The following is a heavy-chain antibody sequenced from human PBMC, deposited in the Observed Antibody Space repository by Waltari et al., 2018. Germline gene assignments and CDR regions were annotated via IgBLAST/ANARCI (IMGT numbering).Heavy chain of an antibody. D-gene: IGHD3-16*01. J-gene: IGHJ6*03. CDR3: ARAPRSWGDIDYYYYYMDV. CDR2: IIPILGIA. CDR1: GGTFSSYA. V-gene: IGHV1-69*04. Sequence: QVQLVQSGAEVKKPGSSVKVSCKASGGTFSSYAISWVRQAPGQGLEWMGGIIPILGIANYAQKFQGRVTITADESTSTAYMELSSLRSEDTAVYYCARAPRSWGDIDYYYYYMDVWGKGTTVIVSS.